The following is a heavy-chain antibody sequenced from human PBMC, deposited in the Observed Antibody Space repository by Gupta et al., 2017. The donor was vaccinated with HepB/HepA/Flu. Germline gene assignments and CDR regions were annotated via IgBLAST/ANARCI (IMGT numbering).Heavy chain of an antibody. CDR1: GFTFDDCT. J-gene: IGHJ5*02. V-gene: IGHV3-43*01. CDR3: AKDRTLPNYYDSSGYVLPRGNWFDP. Sequence: EVQLVESGGVVVQPGGSLRLSCAASGFTFDDCTMHWVRHAPGKGLEWVSLISWDGGSTYYADSVKGRFTISRDNSKNSLYLQMNSLRTEDTALYYCAKDRTLPNYYDSSGYVLPRGNWFDPWGQGTLVTVSS. CDR2: ISWDGGST. D-gene: IGHD3-22*01.